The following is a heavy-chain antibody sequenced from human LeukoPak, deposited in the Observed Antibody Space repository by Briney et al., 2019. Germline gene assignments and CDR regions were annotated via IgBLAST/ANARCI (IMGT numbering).Heavy chain of an antibody. CDR2: ISYDGSNK. D-gene: IGHD3-22*01. CDR1: GFTFSSYG. CDR3: AKGSQPGVTMIVVDY. Sequence: PGGSLRLSCAASGFTFSSYGMHWVRQAPGKGLEWVAVISYDGSNKYYADSVKGRFTISRDNSKNTLYLQMNSLRAEDTAVYYCAKGSQPGVTMIVVDYWGQGTLVTVSS. V-gene: IGHV3-30*18. J-gene: IGHJ4*02.